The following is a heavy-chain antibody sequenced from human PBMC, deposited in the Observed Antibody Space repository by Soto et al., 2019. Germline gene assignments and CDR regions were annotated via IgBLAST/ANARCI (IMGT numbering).Heavy chain of an antibody. V-gene: IGHV4-31*03. CDR1: GGSISSGGYY. Sequence: SETLSLTCTVSGGSISSGGYYWSWIRQHPGKGLEWIGYIYYSGSTYYNPSLKSRVTISVDTSKNQFSLKLSSVTAAATAVYYCARGIVGKDCSSISCYVRWFDPWGQGTLVTVSS. J-gene: IGHJ5*02. CDR2: IYYSGST. D-gene: IGHD2-2*01. CDR3: ARGIVGKDCSSISCYVRWFDP.